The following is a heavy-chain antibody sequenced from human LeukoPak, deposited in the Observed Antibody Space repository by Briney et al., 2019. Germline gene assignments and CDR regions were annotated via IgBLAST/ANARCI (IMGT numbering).Heavy chain of an antibody. Sequence: GGSLRLSCAASGFTFSSYWMHWVRQAPGKGLVWVSRINSDGSSTSYADSVKGRFTISRDNAKNTLYLQMNSLRAEDTAVYYCTTPRGGYYYMDVWGKGTTVTVSS. V-gene: IGHV3-74*01. J-gene: IGHJ6*03. D-gene: IGHD3-10*01. CDR3: TTPRGGYYYMDV. CDR1: GFTFSSYW. CDR2: INSDGSST.